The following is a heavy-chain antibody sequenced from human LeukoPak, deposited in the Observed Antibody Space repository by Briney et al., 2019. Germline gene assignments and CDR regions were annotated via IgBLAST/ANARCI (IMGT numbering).Heavy chain of an antibody. CDR2: IRVYNGDT. J-gene: IGHJ4*02. CDR3: ARWTTTFLDY. D-gene: IGHD1-1*01. V-gene: IGHV1-18*01. Sequence: ASVKVSCKASGYTFTSYGISWVRQAPGQGLEWMGWIRVYNGDTNYAQKLQGRVTMTTDTSTSTAYMELRSLRSDDTAVYYCARWTTTFLDYWGQGTLVTVSS. CDR1: GYTFTSYG.